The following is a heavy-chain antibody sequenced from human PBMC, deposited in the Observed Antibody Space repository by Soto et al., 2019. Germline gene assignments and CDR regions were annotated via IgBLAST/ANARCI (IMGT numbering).Heavy chain of an antibody. CDR1: GFTFSSYG. V-gene: IGHV3-33*01. D-gene: IGHD3-22*01. J-gene: IGHJ4*02. CDR3: AREDGGSGYFLDY. CDR2: IWYDGSNK. Sequence: QVQLVESGGGVVQPGRSLRLSCAASGFTFSSYGMHWVRQAPGKGLEWVAVIWYDGSNKYYADSVKGRFTISRDNSKNTLYLQMNSLRAEDTAMYYCAREDGGSGYFLDYWGQGTLVTVSS.